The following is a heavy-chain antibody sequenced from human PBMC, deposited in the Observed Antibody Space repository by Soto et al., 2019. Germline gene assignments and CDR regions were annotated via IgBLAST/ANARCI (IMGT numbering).Heavy chain of an antibody. CDR3: ARAHMNPSSTSGGSSWRRYYYYYYGMDV. Sequence: GGSLRLSCAASGFTFSSYAMHWVRQAPGKGLEWVAVISYDGSNKYYADSVKGRFTISRDNSKNTLYLQMNSLRAEDTAVYYCARAHMNPSSTSGGSSWRRYYYYYYGMDVWGQGTTVTVSS. J-gene: IGHJ6*02. CDR1: GFTFSSYA. D-gene: IGHD2-2*01. CDR2: ISYDGSNK. V-gene: IGHV3-30-3*01.